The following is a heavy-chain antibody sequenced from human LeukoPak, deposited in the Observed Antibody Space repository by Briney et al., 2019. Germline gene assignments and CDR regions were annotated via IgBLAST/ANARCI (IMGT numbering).Heavy chain of an antibody. D-gene: IGHD3-22*01. CDR1: GGSISSYY. V-gene: IGHV4-59*01. Sequence: SETLSLTCTVSGGSISSYYWSWIRQPPGKGLEWIGYIYYSGSTNYNPSLKSRVTISVDTSKNQFSLKLSSVTAADTAVYYCARHYDSSGYAFAVFDYWGQGTLVTVSS. J-gene: IGHJ4*02. CDR2: IYYSGST. CDR3: ARHYDSSGYAFAVFDY.